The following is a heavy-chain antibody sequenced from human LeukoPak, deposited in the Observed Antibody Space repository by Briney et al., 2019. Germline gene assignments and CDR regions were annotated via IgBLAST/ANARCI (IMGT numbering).Heavy chain of an antibody. J-gene: IGHJ6*02. CDR1: GFTFKTHA. CDR3: AKRLKRNYYYHYAMDV. D-gene: IGHD3-22*01. Sequence: GGSLRLSCAASGFTFKTHAMSWVHQAPGKGLEWVSRIDDSGVIRSYADSVKGRFTISRDNSKMTLTLQMNSLRAEDTAVYYCAKRLKRNYYYHYAMDVWGQGTTVTVSS. CDR2: IDDSGVIR. V-gene: IGHV3-23*01.